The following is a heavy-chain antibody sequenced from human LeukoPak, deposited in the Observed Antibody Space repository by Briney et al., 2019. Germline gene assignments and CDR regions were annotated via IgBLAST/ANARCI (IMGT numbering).Heavy chain of an antibody. CDR2: ISGSGGST. V-gene: IGHV3-23*01. CDR1: GFTFSCYA. CDR3: AKSVRAKMATIPYDY. J-gene: IGHJ4*02. D-gene: IGHD5-24*01. Sequence: PGGSLRLSCAASGFTFSCYAMSWVRQAPGKGLEWVSAISGSGGSTYYADSVKGRFTISRDNSKNTLYLQMNSLRAEDTAVYYCAKSVRAKMATIPYDYWGQGTLVTVSS.